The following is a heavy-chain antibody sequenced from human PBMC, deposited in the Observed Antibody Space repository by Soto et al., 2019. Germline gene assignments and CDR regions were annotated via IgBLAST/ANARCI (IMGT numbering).Heavy chain of an antibody. CDR1: GGTFSSYA. Sequence: SVKVSCKASGGTFSSYAISWVRQAPGQGLEWMGGIIPIFGTANYAQKFQGRVTITADKSTSTAYMELSSLRSEDTAVYYCARPDEYSSSSDYYYGVDVWGQGTTVTVS. CDR2: IIPIFGTA. J-gene: IGHJ6*02. V-gene: IGHV1-69*06. CDR3: ARPDEYSSSSDYYYGVDV. D-gene: IGHD6-6*01.